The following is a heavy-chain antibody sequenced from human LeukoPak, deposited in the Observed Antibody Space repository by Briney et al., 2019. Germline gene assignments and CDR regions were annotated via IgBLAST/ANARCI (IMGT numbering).Heavy chain of an antibody. CDR3: AREDVYYGDYPGY. V-gene: IGHV3-33*01. CDR1: GFTFSSYG. J-gene: IGHJ4*02. D-gene: IGHD4-17*01. Sequence: GGSLRLSCAASGFTFSSYGMHWVRQAPGKGLEWVAVIWYDGSNKYYADSVKGRFTISRDNAKNTLYLQMNSLRAEDTAVYYCAREDVYYGDYPGYWGQGTLVTVSS. CDR2: IWYDGSNK.